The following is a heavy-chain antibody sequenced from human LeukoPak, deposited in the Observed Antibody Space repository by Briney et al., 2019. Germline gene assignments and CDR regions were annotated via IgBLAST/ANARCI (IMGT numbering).Heavy chain of an antibody. J-gene: IGHJ4*02. Sequence: PSQTLSLTCTVSGGSISSGDYYWSWIRQPPGKGLEWIGSIYYSGSTYYNPSLKSRVTISVDTSKNQFSLKLSSGTAADTAVYYCARHLEVVYAMGPFDYWGQGTLVTVSS. D-gene: IGHD2-8*02. CDR3: ARHLEVVYAMGPFDY. CDR2: IYYSGST. CDR1: GGSISSGDYY. V-gene: IGHV4-39*01.